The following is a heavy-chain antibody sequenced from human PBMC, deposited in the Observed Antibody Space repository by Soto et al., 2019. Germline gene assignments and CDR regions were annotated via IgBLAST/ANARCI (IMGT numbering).Heavy chain of an antibody. Sequence: SETLSLTCTVSGGSISRSSYYRGWIRQPPGKGLEWIGSIYYSGSTYYNPSLKSRVTISVDTSKNQFSLKLSSVTAADTAVYYCARGFPTVVTVDYWGQGTLVTVS. V-gene: IGHV4-39*01. CDR3: ARGFPTVVTVDY. D-gene: IGHD4-17*01. CDR2: IYYSGST. J-gene: IGHJ4*02. CDR1: GGSISRSSYY.